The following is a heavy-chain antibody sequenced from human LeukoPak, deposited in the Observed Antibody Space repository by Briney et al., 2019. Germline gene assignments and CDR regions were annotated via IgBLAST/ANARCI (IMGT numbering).Heavy chain of an antibody. D-gene: IGHD3-22*01. Sequence: ASVTVSCTTSGYTFTRYAMHWVRQAPGQRLDWLGWINAGTGNTEYSREFQGRVTITTDTSANTAYMELSSLRPEDTAIYYCARVLDYYDSRGYYYPAGFDPWGQGILVTVSS. V-gene: IGHV1-3*01. CDR1: GYTFTRYA. J-gene: IGHJ5*02. CDR3: ARVLDYYDSRGYYYPAGFDP. CDR2: INAGTGNT.